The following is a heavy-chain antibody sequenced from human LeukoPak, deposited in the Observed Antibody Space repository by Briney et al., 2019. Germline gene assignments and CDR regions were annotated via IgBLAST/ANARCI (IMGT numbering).Heavy chain of an antibody. D-gene: IGHD3-22*01. CDR1: GFTFSSYA. CDR3: AKDPEEYYYDSSVN. CDR2: ISGSGGST. J-gene: IGHJ4*02. V-gene: IGHV3-23*01. Sequence: GSLRLSGAASGFTFSSYAMSWVRQAPGKGLEWVSAISGSGGSTYYADSVKGRITISRDNSKNTLYLQMNSLRAEDTAVYYCAKDPEEYYYDSSVNWGQGTLVTVSS.